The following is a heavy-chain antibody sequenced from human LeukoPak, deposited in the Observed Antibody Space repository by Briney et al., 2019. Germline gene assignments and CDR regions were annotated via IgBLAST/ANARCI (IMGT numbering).Heavy chain of an antibody. CDR2: INAGNVNT. CDR1: GFTLTTYA. V-gene: IGHV1-3*01. Sequence: ASVKVSCQVSGFTLTTYAMHWVRRAPGQRLEWMGWINAGNVNTKYSQKFQGRVTITRDTSTSKAYMKLSSLRSEDTAIYYCARFTMTRGWFDPCGQGTLVTVSS. D-gene: IGHD3-22*01. CDR3: ARFTMTRGWFDP. J-gene: IGHJ5*02.